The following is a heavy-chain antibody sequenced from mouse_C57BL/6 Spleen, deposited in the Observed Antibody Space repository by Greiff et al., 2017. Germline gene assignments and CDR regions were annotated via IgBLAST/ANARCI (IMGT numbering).Heavy chain of an antibody. CDR3: ARGAYYGSSYGYFDY. D-gene: IGHD1-1*01. CDR2: IYPSDSET. CDR1: GYTFTSYW. Sequence: VQLQQSGAELVRPGSSVKLSCKASGYTFTSYWMDWVKQRPGQGLEWIGNIYPSDSETHYNQKFKDKATLTVDKSSSTAYMQLSSLTSEDSAVYYCARGAYYGSSYGYFDYWGQGTTLTVSS. J-gene: IGHJ2*01. V-gene: IGHV1-61*01.